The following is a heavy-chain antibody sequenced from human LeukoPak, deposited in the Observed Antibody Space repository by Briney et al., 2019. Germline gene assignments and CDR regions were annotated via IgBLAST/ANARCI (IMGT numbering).Heavy chain of an antibody. Sequence: SETLSLTCTVSGGSISSYYWSWTRQPAGKGLEWIGRIYTSGSTNYNPSLKSRVTMSVDTSKNQFSLKLSSVTAADTAVYYCASTNYDFWSGYQTVFDYWGQGTLVTVSS. CDR3: ASTNYDFWSGYQTVFDY. CDR1: GGSISSYY. V-gene: IGHV4-4*07. J-gene: IGHJ4*02. D-gene: IGHD3-3*01. CDR2: IYTSGST.